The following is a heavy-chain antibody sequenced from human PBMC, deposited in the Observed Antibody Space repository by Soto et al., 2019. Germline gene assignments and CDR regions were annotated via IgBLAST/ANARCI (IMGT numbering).Heavy chain of an antibody. Sequence: QVQLVQSGAEVKKPGSSVKVSCKASGGTFSRYAINWVRQAPGQGLEWMGRIIPIAAIANYTQKFQGRVTITVDKFTTTAYIALSSLRSDDTAVYYCARGATIVRGAPSWFDPWGQGTLVTVSS. J-gene: IGHJ5*02. V-gene: IGHV1-69*04. CDR3: ARGATIVRGAPSWFDP. CDR1: GGTFSRYA. CDR2: IIPIAAIA. D-gene: IGHD3-10*01.